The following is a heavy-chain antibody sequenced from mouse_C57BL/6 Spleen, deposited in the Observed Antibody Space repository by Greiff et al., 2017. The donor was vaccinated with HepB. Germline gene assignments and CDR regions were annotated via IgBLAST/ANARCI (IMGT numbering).Heavy chain of an antibody. CDR3: ARRGNYYKAMDY. CDR2: IDPSDSYT. D-gene: IGHD2-12*01. CDR1: GYTFTSYW. J-gene: IGHJ4*01. Sequence: VKLQQPGAELVRPGTSVKLSCKASGYTFTSYWMHWVKQRPGQGLEWIGVIDPSDSYTNYNQKFKGKATLTVDTSSSTAYMQLSSLTSEDSAVYYCARRGNYYKAMDYWGQGTSVTVSS. V-gene: IGHV1-59*01.